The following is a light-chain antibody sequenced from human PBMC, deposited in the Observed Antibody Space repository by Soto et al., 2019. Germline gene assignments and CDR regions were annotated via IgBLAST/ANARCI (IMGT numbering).Light chain of an antibody. V-gene: IGKV3-15*01. Sequence: EIVMTQSPATLSVSPGERATLSCRGQSVGSNLAWYQQKPGQAPRLLIYGASTRATGIPARFSGSGSGTEFTLTISSLQSEDFAIYFCQQYNNWPPDRTFGQGTKVEIK. J-gene: IGKJ1*01. CDR2: GAS. CDR3: QQYNNWPPDRT. CDR1: QSVGSN.